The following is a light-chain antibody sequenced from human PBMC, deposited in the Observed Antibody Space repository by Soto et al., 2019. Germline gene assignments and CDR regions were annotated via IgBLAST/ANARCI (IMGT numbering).Light chain of an antibody. CDR1: QSVSSSY. J-gene: IGKJ2*01. Sequence: EIVLTQSPGTLSLSPGERATLSSRASQSVSSSYLAWYQQKPGQAPRLLIYGASSRITGIPDRFSGSGSGTDFTLTISRLEPEDFAVYYCQQYGSSMYTFGQGTKLEI. V-gene: IGKV3-20*01. CDR3: QQYGSSMYT. CDR2: GAS.